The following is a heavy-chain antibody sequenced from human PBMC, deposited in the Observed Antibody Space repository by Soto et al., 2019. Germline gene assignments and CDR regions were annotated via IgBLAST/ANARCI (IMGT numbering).Heavy chain of an antibody. CDR1: GFTFSDYY. CDR2: ISSSGSTI. V-gene: IGHV3-11*01. J-gene: IGHJ1*01. CDR3: ARTRSGRAPEYFQH. Sequence: GGSLRLSCAASGFTFSDYYMSWIRQAPGKGLEWVSHISSSGSTIYYADSVKGRFTISRDDAKNSLYLQMNSLRAEDTAVYYCARTRSGRAPEYFQHWGQGTLVTLSS. D-gene: IGHD6-19*01.